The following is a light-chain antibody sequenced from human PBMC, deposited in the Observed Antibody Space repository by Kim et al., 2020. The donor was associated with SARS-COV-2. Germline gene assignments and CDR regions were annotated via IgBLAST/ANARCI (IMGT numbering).Light chain of an antibody. CDR3: QQSYSTPLT. CDR2: AAS. Sequence: DIQMTQSPSSLSASVGDRVTITCRASQSISSYLNWYQQKPGEAPNLLIYAASTLQSGVPSRFSGGGSGTDFTLTISSLQPEDFATYYCQQSYSTPLTFGGGTKLEI. V-gene: IGKV1-39*01. CDR1: QSISSY. J-gene: IGKJ4*01.